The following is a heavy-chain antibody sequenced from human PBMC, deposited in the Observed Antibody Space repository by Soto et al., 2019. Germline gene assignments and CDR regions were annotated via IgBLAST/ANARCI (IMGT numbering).Heavy chain of an antibody. CDR3: AKDFIPRNSIYDPFDI. CDR1: GFNFANYA. Sequence: EGRLLESGGGLVQPGGSLEVSCRASGFNFANYAMSWVRQSPGKGPEWFSIVGGGGSDTKYADSVRGRFTISRDDSKNTLFLHMNGLRADDTAIYFCAKDFIPRNSIYDPFDIWGQGTTVTVSS. D-gene: IGHD2-21*01. J-gene: IGHJ3*02. CDR2: VGGGGSDT. V-gene: IGHV3-23*01.